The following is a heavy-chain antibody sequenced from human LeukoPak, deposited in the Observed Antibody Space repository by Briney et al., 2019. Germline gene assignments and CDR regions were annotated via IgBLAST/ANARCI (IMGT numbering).Heavy chain of an antibody. CDR1: GYSFTSYW. CDR2: IYPGDSDT. CDR3: ARGSTMRTYDMDV. D-gene: IGHD3-22*01. Sequence: GESLKISCKGSGYSFTSYWIGWVRQMPGKGLEWMGIIYPGDSDTRYSPSVQGQVTISADKSISTAYLQWSSLKASDTAMYYCARGSTMRTYDMDVWGQGTTVTVSS. V-gene: IGHV5-51*01. J-gene: IGHJ6*02.